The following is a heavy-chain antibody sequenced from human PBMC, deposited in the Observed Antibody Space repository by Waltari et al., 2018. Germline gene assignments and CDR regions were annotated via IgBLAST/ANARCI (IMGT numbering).Heavy chain of an antibody. CDR2: IHHSGST. D-gene: IGHD3-22*01. CDR1: GYSIRSGYH. J-gene: IGHJ4*02. CDR3: VRDQLPTDSSGYSADYFDR. Sequence: QVHLQESGPGPVNPSETLSLTCAVSGYSIRSGYHWGWIRRTPGKGLEWIGSIHHSGSTYYRSSRKSRVTLSIDTSENRFSLKLSSVTAADTAIYYCVRDQLPTDSSGYSADYFDRWGQGTLVTVSS. V-gene: IGHV4-38-2*02.